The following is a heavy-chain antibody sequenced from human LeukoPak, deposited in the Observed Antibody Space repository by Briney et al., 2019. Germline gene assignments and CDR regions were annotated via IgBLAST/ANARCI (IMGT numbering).Heavy chain of an antibody. CDR3: QKGVYVSGSSGGIDY. CDR2: ISWNSGSI. J-gene: IGHJ4*02. Sequence: GGSLRLSCAASGFTFDDYAMHWVRQASGKGLEWVSGISWNSGSIGYADSVKGRFTISRDNAKNSLYLQMNSLRAEDMALYYCQKGVYVSGSSGGIDYWGQEPLVTVSS. D-gene: IGHD3-10*01. V-gene: IGHV3-9*03. CDR1: GFTFDDYA.